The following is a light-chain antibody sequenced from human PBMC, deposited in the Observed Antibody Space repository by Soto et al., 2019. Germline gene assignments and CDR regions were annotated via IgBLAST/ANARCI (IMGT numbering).Light chain of an antibody. J-gene: IGKJ5*01. CDR2: AAS. CDR3: QQFNSYPIT. CDR1: QGISSN. V-gene: IGKV1-9*01. Sequence: DIPLTQSPSFLSASEGDRVTITCRASQGISSNLAWYQQKPGKAPKLLIYAASTLQSGVPSRFSGSGSGTEFTLTISSLQPEDFATYYCQQFNSYPITFGHGTLLEIK.